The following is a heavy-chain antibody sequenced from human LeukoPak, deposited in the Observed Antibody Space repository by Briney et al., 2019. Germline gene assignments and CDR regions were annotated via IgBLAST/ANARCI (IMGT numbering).Heavy chain of an antibody. CDR1: GGSISSYY. J-gene: IGHJ4*02. V-gene: IGHV4-30-4*08. D-gene: IGHD3-3*01. CDR3: ARDLVLARLFDY. Sequence: PSETLSLTCTVSGGSISSYYWSWIRQPPGKGLEWIGYIYYSGSTYYNPSLKSRVTISVDTSKNQFSLKLSSVTAADTAVYYCARDLVLARLFDYWGQGTLVTVSS. CDR2: IYYSGST.